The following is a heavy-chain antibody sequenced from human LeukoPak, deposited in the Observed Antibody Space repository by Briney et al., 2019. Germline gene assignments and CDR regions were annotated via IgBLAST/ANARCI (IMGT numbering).Heavy chain of an antibody. CDR3: ARPEVATTYFDF. Sequence: SVKVYCKVSGGTFSTYEINWVRQAPGQGLEWMGGLTPIFGTANYAQKFQGRVKITADESTSTGCMELSSLTSEDTAVYYCARPEVATTYFDFWGQGTLVTVSS. CDR2: LTPIFGTA. D-gene: IGHD5-12*01. J-gene: IGHJ4*02. V-gene: IGHV1-69*01. CDR1: GGTFSTYE.